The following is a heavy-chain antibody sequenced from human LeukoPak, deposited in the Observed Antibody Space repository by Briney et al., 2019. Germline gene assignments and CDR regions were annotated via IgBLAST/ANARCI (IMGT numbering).Heavy chain of an antibody. V-gene: IGHV4-59*01. CDR2: IYYSGST. CDR3: ARLGPYSSSWYYFDY. J-gene: IGHJ4*02. Sequence: SETLSLTCTVSGGSISSYYWSWIRQPSGKGLEWIGYIYYSGSTYYNPSLKSRVTISVDTSKNQFSLKLSSVTAADTAVYYCARLGPYSSSWYYFDYWAREPWSPSPQ. CDR1: GGSISSYY. D-gene: IGHD6-13*01.